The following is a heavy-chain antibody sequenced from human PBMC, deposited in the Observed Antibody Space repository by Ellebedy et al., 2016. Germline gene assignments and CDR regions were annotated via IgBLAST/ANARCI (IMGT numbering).Heavy chain of an antibody. D-gene: IGHD1-14*01. CDR2: IYSGGST. CDR3: GRGKGVFCPEPLYY. Sequence: GGSLRLSCAASGFTVSNTYMGWVRQAPGKGLDWVSVIYSGGSTYYADSVKGRFTISRDDFKNTLYLQMNSLRAEDTAILFCGRGKGVFCPEPLYYWGQGTLVTVSP. J-gene: IGHJ4*02. V-gene: IGHV3-66*01. CDR1: GFTVSNTY.